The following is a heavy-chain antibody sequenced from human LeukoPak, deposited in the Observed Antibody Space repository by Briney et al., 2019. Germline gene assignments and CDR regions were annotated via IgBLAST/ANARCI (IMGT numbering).Heavy chain of an antibody. J-gene: IGHJ4*02. Sequence: ASVKVSCEASGYTFSGYYMHWVRQAPGQGLEWMGWINPNSGGAKYAQKFQGRVTMTRDTSISTAYMELSRLRSDDTAVYYCATEVTDWGQGTLVSVSS. CDR2: INPNSGGA. CDR3: ATEVTD. V-gene: IGHV1-2*02. CDR1: GYTFSGYY. D-gene: IGHD5-18*01.